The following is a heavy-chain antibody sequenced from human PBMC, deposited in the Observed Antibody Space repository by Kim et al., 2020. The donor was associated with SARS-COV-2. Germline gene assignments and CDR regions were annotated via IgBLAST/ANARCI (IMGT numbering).Heavy chain of an antibody. V-gene: IGHV3-30*18. J-gene: IGHJ4*02. CDR2: ISYDGSNK. Sequence: GGSLRLSCAASGFTFSSYGMHWVRQAPGKGLEWVAVISYDGSNKYYADSVKGRFTISRDNSKNTLYLQMNSLRAEDTAVYYCAKEKFLGYSGYARTYYFDYWGQGTLVTVSS. D-gene: IGHD5-12*01. CDR3: AKEKFLGYSGYARTYYFDY. CDR1: GFTFSSYG.